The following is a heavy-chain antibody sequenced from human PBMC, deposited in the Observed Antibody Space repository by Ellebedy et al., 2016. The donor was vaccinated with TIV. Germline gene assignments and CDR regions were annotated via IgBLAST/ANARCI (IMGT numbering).Heavy chain of an antibody. V-gene: IGHV4-39*01. CDR2: IYYSGST. Sequence: GSLRLXXTVSGGSISSGGYYWSWIRQPPGKGLEWIGSIYYSGSTYYNPSLKSRVTISVDTSKNQFSLKLSSVTAADTAVYYCARHTIVVVPGEPFDDWGQGTLVTVSS. J-gene: IGHJ4*02. CDR1: GGSISSGGYY. D-gene: IGHD2-2*01. CDR3: ARHTIVVVPGEPFDD.